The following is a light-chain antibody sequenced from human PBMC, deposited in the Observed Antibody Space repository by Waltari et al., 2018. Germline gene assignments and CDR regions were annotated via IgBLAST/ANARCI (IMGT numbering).Light chain of an antibody. CDR1: QSVRSA. V-gene: IGKV3-15*01. Sequence: EIVVTQSPATLSVSLGERATLSCRASQSVRSAVAWYRQKPGQAPRLLIYGASTRATGVSARFSGSGSGTEFTLTITSLQSEDSAVYFCQQYNNWPLTFGGGTKVEIK. CDR3: QQYNNWPLT. J-gene: IGKJ4*01. CDR2: GAS.